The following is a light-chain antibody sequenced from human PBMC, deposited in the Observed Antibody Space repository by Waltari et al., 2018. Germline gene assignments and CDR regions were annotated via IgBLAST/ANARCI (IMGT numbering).Light chain of an antibody. J-gene: IGKJ2*01. CDR2: VAS. CDR3: QQSYSLPYT. Sequence: DIQMTQSPSSLSASAGDRVTITCRASQPISFSLNWYQQIPGRAPKPLIQVASSLQSGVPSRCSGSGSGTKFTLTISSLQPEDFATYHWQQSYSLPYTFGQGT. V-gene: IGKV1-39*01. CDR1: QPISFS.